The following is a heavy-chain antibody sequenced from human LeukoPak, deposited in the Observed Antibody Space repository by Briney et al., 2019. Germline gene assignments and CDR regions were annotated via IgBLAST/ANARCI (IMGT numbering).Heavy chain of an antibody. Sequence: PGGSLRLSCAASGFTFSSYGMHWVRQAPGKGLEWVAVISYDGSNKYYADSVKGRFTISRDNSKNTLYLQMNSLRAEDTAVYYCAKLGVVVTAAHDYWGQGTLVTVSS. CDR3: AKLGVVVTAAHDY. CDR2: ISYDGSNK. V-gene: IGHV3-30*18. J-gene: IGHJ4*02. CDR1: GFTFSSYG. D-gene: IGHD2-21*02.